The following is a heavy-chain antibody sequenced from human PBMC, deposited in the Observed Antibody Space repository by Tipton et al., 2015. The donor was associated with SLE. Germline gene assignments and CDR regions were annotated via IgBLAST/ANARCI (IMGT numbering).Heavy chain of an antibody. CDR3: ARVGGDYGDWFDP. D-gene: IGHD4-17*01. J-gene: IGHJ5*02. V-gene: IGHV3-23*01. CDR2: ISGSGGST. CDR1: GFTFSSYA. Sequence: SLRLSCAASGFTFSSYAMSWVRQAPGKGLEWVSAISGSGGSTYYADSVKGRFTISRDNSKNTLYLQMNSLRAEDTAVYYCARVGGDYGDWFDPWGQGTLVTVSS.